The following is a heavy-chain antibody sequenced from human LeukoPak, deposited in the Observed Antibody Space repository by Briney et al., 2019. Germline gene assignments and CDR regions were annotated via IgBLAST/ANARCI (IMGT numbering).Heavy chain of an antibody. CDR1: GYTFTSYD. J-gene: IGHJ6*02. CDR2: INAGNGNT. Sequence: ASVKVSCKASGYTFTSYDINWVRQAPGQRPEWMGWINAGNGNTKYSQKFQGRVSITRDTSASTAYMELSSLRSEDTAVYYCARDRELRGYRFIPYGMDVWGQGTTVTVSS. D-gene: IGHD5-18*01. V-gene: IGHV1-3*01. CDR3: ARDRELRGYRFIPYGMDV.